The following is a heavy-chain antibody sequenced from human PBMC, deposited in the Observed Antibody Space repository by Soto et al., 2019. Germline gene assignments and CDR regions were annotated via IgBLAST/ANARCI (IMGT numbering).Heavy chain of an antibody. D-gene: IGHD3-3*01. Sequence: GGSLRLSCAASGFTFSSYGMHWVRQAPGKGLEWVAVISYDGSNKYYADSVKGRSTISRDNSKNTLYLQMNSLRAEDTAVYYCAKDFYDFWSGPYYYYGMDVWGQGTTVTVS. CDR3: AKDFYDFWSGPYYYYGMDV. V-gene: IGHV3-30*18. CDR2: ISYDGSNK. J-gene: IGHJ6*02. CDR1: GFTFSSYG.